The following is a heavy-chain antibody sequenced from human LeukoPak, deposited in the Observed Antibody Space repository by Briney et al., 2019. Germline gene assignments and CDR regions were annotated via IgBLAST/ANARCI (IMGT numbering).Heavy chain of an antibody. V-gene: IGHV3-49*04. Sequence: GGSLRLSCTASGFTSGDYAMSWVRQAPGKGLEWVGFIRSKAYGGTTEYAASVKFRFTISRDDSNSIAYLQMNSLKTEDTAVYYCTRVVRYYYGSESYYYYYYGMDVWGQGTTVTVSS. J-gene: IGHJ6*02. CDR3: TRVVRYYYGSESYYYYYYGMDV. D-gene: IGHD3-10*01. CDR1: GFTSGDYA. CDR2: IRSKAYGGTT.